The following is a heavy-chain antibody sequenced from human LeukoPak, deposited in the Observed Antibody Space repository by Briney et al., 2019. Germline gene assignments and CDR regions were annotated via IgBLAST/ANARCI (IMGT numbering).Heavy chain of an antibody. V-gene: IGHV3-33*01. Sequence: PGRSLRLSCAASGFTFSSYGMHWVRQAPGKGLEWVAVIWYDGSNKYYADSVKGRFTISRDNAKNSLYLQMNSLRAEDTAVYYCARVATPSSLPFPGYYFDNWGQGTLVTVSS. J-gene: IGHJ4*02. CDR1: GFTFSSYG. CDR3: ARVATPSSLPFPGYYFDN. CDR2: IWYDGSNK. D-gene: IGHD1-14*01.